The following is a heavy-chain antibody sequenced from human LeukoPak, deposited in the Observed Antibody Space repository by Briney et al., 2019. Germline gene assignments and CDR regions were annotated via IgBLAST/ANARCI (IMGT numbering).Heavy chain of an antibody. D-gene: IGHD3-16*01. CDR3: AKGGYAVTKYYFDY. CDR2: ISYDGSNQ. CDR1: GFRFSNYG. J-gene: IGHJ4*02. V-gene: IGHV3-30*18. Sequence: GGSLRLSCAASGFRFSNYGMNWVRQAPGKGLEWVAVISYDGSNQYYADSVKGRFTISRDNSKNTVYLQLSSLRADDTAVYYCAKGGYAVTKYYFDYWGQGTLVTVSS.